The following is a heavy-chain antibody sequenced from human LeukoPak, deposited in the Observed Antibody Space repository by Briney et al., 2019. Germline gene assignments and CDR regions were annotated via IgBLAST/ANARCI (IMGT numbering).Heavy chain of an antibody. CDR1: GGTFSSYA. J-gene: IGHJ4*02. Sequence: SVKVSCKASGGTFSSYAISWVRQAPGQGLEWMGRIIPILGIANYAQKFQGRVTITADKSTSTAYMELSSLRSEDTAVYYCAREADWLLPFDYWGQGTLVTVSS. CDR3: AREADWLLPFDY. CDR2: IIPILGIA. D-gene: IGHD3-9*01. V-gene: IGHV1-69*04.